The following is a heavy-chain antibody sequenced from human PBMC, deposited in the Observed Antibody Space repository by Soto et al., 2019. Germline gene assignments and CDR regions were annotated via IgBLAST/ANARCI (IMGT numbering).Heavy chain of an antibody. Sequence: EVQLVESGGGLVQPGGSRRLSCAASGFTFSTYWIHWVRQAPGKGLVWVSRINSDGSSTNYADSVKGRFTISRDNAKNTLFLQMNSLRAEDTAVYYCARDRWGGGRDMDVWGQGTTVTVSS. CDR3: ARDRWGGGRDMDV. CDR2: INSDGSST. V-gene: IGHV3-74*01. CDR1: GFTFSTYW. D-gene: IGHD3-10*01. J-gene: IGHJ6*02.